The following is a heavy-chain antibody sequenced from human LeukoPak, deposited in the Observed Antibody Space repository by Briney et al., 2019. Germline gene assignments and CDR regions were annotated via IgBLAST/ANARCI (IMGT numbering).Heavy chain of an antibody. V-gene: IGHV1-3*01. D-gene: IGHD3-3*01. CDR3: ARGIWSRTVSSYYFDC. CDR1: GYTFTNYA. J-gene: IGHJ4*02. Sequence: ASVQVSCKASGYTFTNYAMQWVRQAPGQRLEWMGWINAGNGHTRYSQRFQGRVTITRDTSASTVYMEVTSLRFEDTAVYYCARGIWSRTVSSYYFDCWGQGTLVTVSS. CDR2: INAGNGHT.